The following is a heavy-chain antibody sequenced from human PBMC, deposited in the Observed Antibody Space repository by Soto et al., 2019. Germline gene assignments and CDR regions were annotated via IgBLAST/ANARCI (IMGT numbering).Heavy chain of an antibody. CDR2: ISSSSYI. V-gene: IGHV3-21*01. CDR1: GFTFSSYS. Sequence: GGSLRLSCAASGFTFSSYSMNWVRQAPGKGLEWVSSISSSSYIYYADSVKGRFTISRDNAKNSLYLQMNSLRAEDTAVYYCARVFVTPGMDVWGQGTTVTVSS. CDR3: ARVFVTPGMDV. J-gene: IGHJ6*02. D-gene: IGHD3-16*02.